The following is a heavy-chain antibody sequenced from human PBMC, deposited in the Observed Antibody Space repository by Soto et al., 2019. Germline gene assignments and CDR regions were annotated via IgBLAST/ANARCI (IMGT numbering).Heavy chain of an antibody. Sequence: SETLSLTCTFSGGSISSGDYYWSWIRQHPGKGLEWIGYISYSGSTYYNPSLKSRVTVSVATSKNQFSLKLNSVTAADTAVYYCARQPDYMPAAWIFGPWGQGTQLTVSS. CDR3: ARQPDYMPAAWIFGP. CDR2: ISYSGST. D-gene: IGHD6-13*01. J-gene: IGHJ5*02. CDR1: GGSISSGDYY. V-gene: IGHV4-31*02.